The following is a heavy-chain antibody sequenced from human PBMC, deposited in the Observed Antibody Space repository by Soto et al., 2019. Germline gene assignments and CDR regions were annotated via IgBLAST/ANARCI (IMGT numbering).Heavy chain of an antibody. CDR2: IYPGDSDA. CDR1: GYRFITYW. J-gene: IGHJ4*02. Sequence: GESLKISCKGSGYRFITYWIGWVRQMPGKGLEWMGIIYPGDSDARYSPSFQGQVTISVDKSISTAYLHWSSLKASDTAMFYWVATTIGSAYFDNWGQGTMVNVS. CDR3: VATTIGSAYFDN. V-gene: IGHV5-51*01. D-gene: IGHD2-21*02.